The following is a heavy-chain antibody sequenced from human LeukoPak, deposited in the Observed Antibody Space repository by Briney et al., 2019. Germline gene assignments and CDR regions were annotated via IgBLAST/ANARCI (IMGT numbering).Heavy chain of an antibody. CDR3: ATGLWSLRFPDGFDY. J-gene: IGHJ4*02. D-gene: IGHD3-3*01. CDR1: GFTFSSYG. CDR2: IRYDGSNK. Sequence: GGSLRLSCAASGFTFSSYGMHWVRQAPGKGLEWVAFIRYDGSNKYYADSVKGRFTISRDNSKNTLYLQMNSLRAEDTAVYYCATGLWSLRFPDGFDYWGQGTLVTVSS. V-gene: IGHV3-30*02.